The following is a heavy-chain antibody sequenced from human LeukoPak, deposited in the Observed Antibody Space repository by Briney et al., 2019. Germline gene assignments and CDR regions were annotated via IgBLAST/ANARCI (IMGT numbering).Heavy chain of an antibody. Sequence: GGSLRPSCVASGFTFSGYAMSWVRQTPVKGLESVSTINGRGSDTYYADSVKGRFTISRDNSKNTLYLQMDSLRAEDTAIYYCVKYGSGTYVTTNDFWGQGTLVTVSS. V-gene: IGHV3-23*01. CDR3: VKYGSGTYVTTNDF. D-gene: IGHD3-10*01. J-gene: IGHJ4*02. CDR1: GFTFSGYA. CDR2: INGRGSDT.